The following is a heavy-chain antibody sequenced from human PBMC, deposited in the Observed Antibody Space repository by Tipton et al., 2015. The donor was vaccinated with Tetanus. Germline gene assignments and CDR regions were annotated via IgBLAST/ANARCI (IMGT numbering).Heavy chain of an antibody. CDR2: LHSSGDT. CDR3: TRWGPGVATWGFDF. CDR1: GGSIRGHF. V-gene: IGHV4-4*07. Sequence: TLSLTCTVSGGSIRGHFWSWIRQPAGKGLEWIGRLHSSGDTTYNPSLKSRVTMSVDTSKSHFSLRLSFVTAADTALYFCTRWGPGVATWGFDFWGQGALVTVSS. D-gene: IGHD3-16*01. J-gene: IGHJ4*02.